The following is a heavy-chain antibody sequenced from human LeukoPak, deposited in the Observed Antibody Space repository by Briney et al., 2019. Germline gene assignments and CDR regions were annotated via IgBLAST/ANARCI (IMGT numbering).Heavy chain of an antibody. CDR3: ARVLWFGELPNDAFDI. V-gene: IGHV6-1*01. CDR2: TYYRSKWYN. J-gene: IGHJ3*02. CDR1: GVSVSSNSAA. Sequence: SQTLSLTCAISGVSVSSNSAAWNWIRQSPSRGLEWLGRTYYRSKWYNDYAVSVKSRITINPDTSKNQFSLQLNSVTPEDTAVYYCARVLWFGELPNDAFDIWGQGTMVTVSS. D-gene: IGHD3-10*01.